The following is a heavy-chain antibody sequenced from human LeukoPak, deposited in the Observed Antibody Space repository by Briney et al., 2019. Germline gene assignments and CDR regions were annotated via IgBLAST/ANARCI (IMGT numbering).Heavy chain of an antibody. D-gene: IGHD2-8*01. CDR3: ARANAGTLANFDY. V-gene: IGHV1-69*01. J-gene: IGHJ4*02. Sequence: SVKVSCKASGGTFSSYAISWVRQAPGQGLEWMGGIIPISGTANYAQKFQGRVTITADESTSTAYMELSSLRSEDTAVYYCARANAGTLANFDYWGQGTLVTVSS. CDR2: IIPISGTA. CDR1: GGTFSSYA.